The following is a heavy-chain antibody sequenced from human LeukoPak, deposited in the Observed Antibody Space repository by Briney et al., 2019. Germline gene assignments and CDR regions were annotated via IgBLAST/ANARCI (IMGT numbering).Heavy chain of an antibody. CDR3: ARVEATTGRNYHYYYMDV. CDR1: GFYFSGYS. Sequence: GGSLRLSCAASGFYFSGYSMNWVRQAPGKGLEWVSSINTGSTYMYYADSVKGGFTISRDNAKNSLHLQMYSLRAEDTAVYFCARVEATTGRNYHYYYMDVWGKGTTVTVSS. D-gene: IGHD1-1*01. V-gene: IGHV3-21*06. CDR2: INTGSTYM. J-gene: IGHJ6*03.